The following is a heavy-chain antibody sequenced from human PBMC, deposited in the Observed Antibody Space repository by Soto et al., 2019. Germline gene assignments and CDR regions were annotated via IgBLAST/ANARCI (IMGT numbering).Heavy chain of an antibody. V-gene: IGHV4-39*01. J-gene: IGHJ4*02. D-gene: IGHD6-13*01. CDR1: GGSISTSNYY. Sequence: QLQLQESGPGLVKPSETLSLTCNESGGSISTSNYYWAWVRQAPGKGLEWIANIYCRGDTYYHPSLRTRLTVSVDTSKNQFSLRLTSLTAADTAMYFCASLQVPGNFDYWGQGTLVTVSS. CDR3: ASLQVPGNFDY. CDR2: IYCRGDT.